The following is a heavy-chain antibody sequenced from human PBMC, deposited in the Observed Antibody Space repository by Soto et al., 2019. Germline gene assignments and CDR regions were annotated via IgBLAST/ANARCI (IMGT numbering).Heavy chain of an antibody. V-gene: IGHV3-30*18. J-gene: IGHJ4*02. D-gene: IGHD6-13*01. CDR1: GFTFSSYG. Sequence: QVQLVESGGGVVQPGRSLRLSCAASGFTFSSYGMHWVRQAPGKGLEWVAVISNDGSKKYYTDSVKGRFTISRDNSKNTLDLQVNSLRAEEAAVYYCAKEPDSSWGVCHYWGQGTLVTVSS. CDR3: AKEPDSSWGVCHY. CDR2: ISNDGSKK.